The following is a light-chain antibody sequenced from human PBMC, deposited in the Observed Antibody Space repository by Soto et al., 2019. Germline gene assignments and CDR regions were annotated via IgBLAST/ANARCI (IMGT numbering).Light chain of an antibody. J-gene: IGKJ4*01. CDR3: QQYDDPSLT. CDR1: QNINTY. Sequence: DIQMTQSPSSLSASVGDRVTMTCQASQNINTYLNWYQQRPGQAPKLLIYDASTLEPGVPSRFSGSGAGTEFTFTIDSLQPEDIATYYCQQYDDPSLTFGGGTKVE. CDR2: DAS. V-gene: IGKV1-33*01.